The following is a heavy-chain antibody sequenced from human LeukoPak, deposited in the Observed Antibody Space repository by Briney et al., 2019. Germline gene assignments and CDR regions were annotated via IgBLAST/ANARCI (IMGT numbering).Heavy chain of an antibody. CDR3: ARGTTVTTFQAGTYYYYYIDV. Sequence: SETLSLTCAAYGVTFNGHHWNWIRQAPGKGLEWIGEIKHSGSTNYNPSLKSRVTISLNTSNNHFSLQLSSVTAADTALYSGARGTTVTTFQAGTYYYYYIDVWGKGTTVAVSS. CDR1: GVTFNGHH. CDR2: IKHSGST. J-gene: IGHJ6*03. D-gene: IGHD4-17*01. V-gene: IGHV4-34*01.